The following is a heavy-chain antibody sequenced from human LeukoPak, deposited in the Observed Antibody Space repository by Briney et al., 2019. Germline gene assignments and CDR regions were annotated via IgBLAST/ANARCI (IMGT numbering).Heavy chain of an antibody. CDR2: IYYSGST. CDR3: ARQAYSLGPFT. Sequence: SETLSLTCIVSGGSISSSSYYWGWIRQPPGKGLEWIGSIYYSGSTYYNPSLKSRVTISVDTSKNQFSLKLSSVTAADTAVYYCARQAYSLGPFTWGQGILVTVSS. V-gene: IGHV4-39*01. CDR1: GGSISSSSYY. J-gene: IGHJ4*02. D-gene: IGHD3-16*01.